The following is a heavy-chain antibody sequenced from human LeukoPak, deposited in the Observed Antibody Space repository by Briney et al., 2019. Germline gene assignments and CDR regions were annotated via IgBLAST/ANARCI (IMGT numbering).Heavy chain of an antibody. D-gene: IGHD1-26*01. CDR3: ARSSVGARRRIDY. CDR2: MNPNSGNT. CDR1: GYTFTSYD. J-gene: IGHJ4*02. V-gene: IGHV1-8*01. Sequence: WASVKVSCKASGYTFTSYDINWVRQAPGQGLEWMGWMNPNSGNTGYAQKFQGRVTMTRGTSINTAYMELNSLTSEDTAVYYCARSSVGARRRIDYWGQGTLVTVSS.